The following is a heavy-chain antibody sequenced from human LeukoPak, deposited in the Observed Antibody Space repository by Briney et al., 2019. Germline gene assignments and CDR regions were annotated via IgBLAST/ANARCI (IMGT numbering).Heavy chain of an antibody. CDR2: IYYSGST. CDR1: GGSISSYY. CDR3: ARGSSSWYRGFDY. D-gene: IGHD6-13*01. Sequence: SETLSLTCTVSGGSISSYYWSWIRQPPGKGLEWIGYIYYSGSTNYNPSLKSRVTISVDTSKNQFSLKLSSVTAADTAVYYCARGSSSWYRGFDYWGQGTLVTVSS. J-gene: IGHJ4*02. V-gene: IGHV4-59*01.